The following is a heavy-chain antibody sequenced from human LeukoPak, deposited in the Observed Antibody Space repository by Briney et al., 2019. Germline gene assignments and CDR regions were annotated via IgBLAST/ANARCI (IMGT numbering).Heavy chain of an antibody. CDR1: GFTFSIYG. CDR2: IWNDGSNK. D-gene: IGHD3-10*01. CDR3: ARASGPFDY. V-gene: IGHV3-33*01. Sequence: GRSLRLSCAASGFTFSIYGMHWVRQAPGKGLEWVAVIWNDGSNKYYADSVKGRFTISGDNSKNTLYLQMNSLRAEDTAVYSCARASGPFDYWGQGTLVTVSS. J-gene: IGHJ4*02.